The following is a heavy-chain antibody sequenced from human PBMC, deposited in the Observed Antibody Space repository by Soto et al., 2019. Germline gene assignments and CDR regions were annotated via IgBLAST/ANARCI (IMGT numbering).Heavy chain of an antibody. D-gene: IGHD1-7*01. V-gene: IGHV1-2*02. CDR2: INPNSSGT. J-gene: IGHJ6*02. CDR3: ARDNWNYGDYYYGMDV. Sequence: ASVKVTCKASGYTFTGYYMHWVRQAPGQGLEWMGWINPNSSGTNYAQKFQGRVTMTRDTSISTAYMELSRLRSDDTAVYYCARDNWNYGDYYYGMDVWGQGTTVTV. CDR1: GYTFTGYY.